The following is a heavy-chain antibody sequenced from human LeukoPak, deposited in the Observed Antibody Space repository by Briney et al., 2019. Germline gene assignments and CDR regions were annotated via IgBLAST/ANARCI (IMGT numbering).Heavy chain of an antibody. Sequence: PGGSLRLSCAASGFTFSSYAMHWVRQAPGKGLEWVAVISYDGSNKYYADSVKGRFTISRDNSKNTLYLQMNSLRAEDTAVYYCARVYLAAAGVDYWGQGTLVTVSS. CDR2: ISYDGSNK. J-gene: IGHJ4*02. CDR3: ARVYLAAAGVDY. V-gene: IGHV3-30-3*01. D-gene: IGHD6-13*01. CDR1: GFTFSSYA.